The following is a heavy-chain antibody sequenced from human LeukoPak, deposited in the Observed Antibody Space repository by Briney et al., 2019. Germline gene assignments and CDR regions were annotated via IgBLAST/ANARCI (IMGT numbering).Heavy chain of an antibody. CDR1: GFTFSSYS. J-gene: IGHJ6*02. Sequence: GGSLRLSCAASGFTFSSYSMNWVRQAPGKGLVWVSRINSDGSTTYYADSVKGRFTISRDNAKSTLYLQLNSLRAEDTAVYYCARGNYYGMDVWGQGTTVTVSS. V-gene: IGHV3-74*01. CDR2: INSDGSTT. CDR3: ARGNYYGMDV.